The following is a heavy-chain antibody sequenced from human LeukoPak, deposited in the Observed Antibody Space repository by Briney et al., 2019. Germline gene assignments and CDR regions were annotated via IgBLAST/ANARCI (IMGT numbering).Heavy chain of an antibody. J-gene: IGHJ6*02. CDR2: ISGSGGST. D-gene: IGHD2-15*01. V-gene: IGHV3-23*01. CDR3: AKEGQYCSGGSCYSYGMDV. Sequence: GGSLRLSCAASGFTFSSYAMSWVRQAPGKGLEWVSAISGSGGSTYYADSVKGRFTISRNNSKNTLYLQMNSLRAEDTAVYYCAKEGQYCSGGSCYSYGMDVWGQGTTVTVSS. CDR1: GFTFSSYA.